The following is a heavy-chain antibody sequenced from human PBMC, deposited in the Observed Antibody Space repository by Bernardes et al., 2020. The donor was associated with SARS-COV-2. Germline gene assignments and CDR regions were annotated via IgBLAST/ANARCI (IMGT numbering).Heavy chain of an antibody. CDR2: FDPEDGET. CDR1: GYTLTELS. V-gene: IGHV1-24*01. D-gene: IGHD3-10*01. CDR3: ATTSALFTMVRGGWFDP. J-gene: IGHJ5*02. Sequence: ASVKVSCKVSGYTLTELSMHWVRQAPGKGLEWMGGFDPEDGETIYAQKFQGRVTMTEDTSTDTAYMELSSLRSEDTAVYYCATTSALFTMVRGGWFDPWGQGTLVTVSS.